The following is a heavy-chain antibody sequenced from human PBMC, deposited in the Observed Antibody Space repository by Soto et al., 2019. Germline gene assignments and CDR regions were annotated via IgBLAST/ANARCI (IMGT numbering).Heavy chain of an antibody. V-gene: IGHV3-21*01. CDR3: ARDVVVVPAAIHWFDP. Sequence: GGSLRLSCAASGFTFSSYSMNWVRQAPGKGLEWVSSISSSSSSYIYYADSVKGRFTISRDNAKNSLYLQMNSLRAEDTAVYNCARDVVVVPAAIHWFDPWGQGTLVTVSS. D-gene: IGHD2-2*01. CDR1: GFTFSSYS. J-gene: IGHJ5*02. CDR2: ISSSSSSYI.